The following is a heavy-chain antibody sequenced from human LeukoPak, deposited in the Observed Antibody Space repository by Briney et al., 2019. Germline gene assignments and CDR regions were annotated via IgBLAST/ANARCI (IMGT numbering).Heavy chain of an antibody. D-gene: IGHD4-11*01. CDR1: GFTFSGSW. CDR2: IKQDGSEK. Sequence: GGSLRLSCAASGFTFSGSWMNWVRQAPGKGLEWVANIKQDGSEKYYVDSVKGRFIISRDNAKNSLYLQMNSLRAEDTAVYYCARLPYTNYGMDVWGQGTSVTVSS. CDR3: ARLPYTNYGMDV. V-gene: IGHV3-7*04. J-gene: IGHJ6*02.